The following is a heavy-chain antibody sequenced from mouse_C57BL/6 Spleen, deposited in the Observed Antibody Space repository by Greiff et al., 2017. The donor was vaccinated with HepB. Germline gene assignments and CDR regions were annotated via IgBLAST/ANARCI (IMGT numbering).Heavy chain of an antibody. D-gene: IGHD3-1*01. CDR3: ARPSWGYAMDY. CDR1: GFTFSDYG. Sequence: VQLVESGGGLVKPGGSLKLSCAASGFTFSDYGMHWVRQAPEKGLEWVAYISSGSSTIYYADTVKGRFTISRDNAKNTLFLQMTSLRSEDTAMYYCARPSWGYAMDYWGQGTSVTVSS. V-gene: IGHV5-17*01. J-gene: IGHJ4*01. CDR2: ISSGSSTI.